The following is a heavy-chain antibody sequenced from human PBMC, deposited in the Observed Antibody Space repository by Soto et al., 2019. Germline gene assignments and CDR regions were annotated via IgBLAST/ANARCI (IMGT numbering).Heavy chain of an antibody. J-gene: IGHJ4*02. V-gene: IGHV1-46*01. D-gene: IGHD7-27*01. CDR2: INPSGGSA. Sequence: QVQLVQSGTEVKKPGASVNISCKTSGYTFSDYFMHWVRQAPGQRPEWMGIINPSGGSANYAQKFQGRLTMNRDTXTSTVYMELSGLTPXDTAVYYCTRADAQQHWGWWGQGTLVTVSS. CDR1: GYTFSDYF. CDR3: TRADAQQHWGW.